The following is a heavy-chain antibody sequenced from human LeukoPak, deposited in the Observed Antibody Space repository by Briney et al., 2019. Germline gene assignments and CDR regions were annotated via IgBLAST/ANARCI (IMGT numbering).Heavy chain of an antibody. J-gene: IGHJ4*02. CDR1: GFTFSSYG. CDR2: RLYVGIKI. Sequence: GGSLRLSCAASGFTFSSYGMHGVHQAPGKGLEWVAFRLYVGIKIYYADSVKSGFTISRENSKSTMYLQMNSLRAEHTGMYYCARARYGPGSYDYWGQGTLVTASS. CDR3: ARARYGPGSYDY. D-gene: IGHD3-10*01. V-gene: IGHV3-33*01.